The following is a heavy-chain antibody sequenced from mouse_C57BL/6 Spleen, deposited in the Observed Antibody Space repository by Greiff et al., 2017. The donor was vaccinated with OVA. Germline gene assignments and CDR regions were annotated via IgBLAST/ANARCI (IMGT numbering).Heavy chain of an antibody. V-gene: IGHV6-3*01. Sequence: EVHLVESGGGLVQPGGSMKLSCVASGFTFSNYWMNWVRQSPEKGLEWVAQIRLKSDNYATHYAESVKGRFTISRDDSKSSVYLQMNNLRAEDTGIYYCTVGYAWFAYWGQGTLVTVSA. J-gene: IGHJ3*01. CDR2: IRLKSDNYAT. CDR3: TVGYAWFAY. D-gene: IGHD2-2*01. CDR1: GFTFSNYW.